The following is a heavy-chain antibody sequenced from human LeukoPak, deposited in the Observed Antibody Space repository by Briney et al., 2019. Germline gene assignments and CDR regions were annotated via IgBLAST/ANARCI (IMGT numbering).Heavy chain of an antibody. D-gene: IGHD4-11*01. V-gene: IGHV3-11*04. Sequence: GGSLSLSCAASGFTFSDYSMTWIRQAPGKGLEWVSHISISGSIIYYADSVKGRFTISRDNAKNSLYLQINSLRAEDTAVYYCARGRGYSNYPDYWGQGTLLTVSS. CDR2: ISISGSII. J-gene: IGHJ4*02. CDR1: GFTFSDYS. CDR3: ARGRGYSNYPDY.